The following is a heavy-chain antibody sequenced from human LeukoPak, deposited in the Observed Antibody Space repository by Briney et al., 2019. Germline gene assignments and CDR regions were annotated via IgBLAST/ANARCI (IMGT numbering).Heavy chain of an antibody. D-gene: IGHD2-15*01. CDR1: GGSFSGYY. Sequence: KPSETLSLTCAVYGGSFSGYYWSSIRQPPGKGLEWIGEINHYGSTNYNPSLKSRVTISVDTSKNQFSLKLTSVTAADTAVYYCARRLRELFRRFCSGGSCYEVWFDPWGQGILVTVSS. CDR3: ARRLRELFRRFCSGGSCYEVWFDP. CDR2: INHYGST. J-gene: IGHJ5*02. V-gene: IGHV4-34*01.